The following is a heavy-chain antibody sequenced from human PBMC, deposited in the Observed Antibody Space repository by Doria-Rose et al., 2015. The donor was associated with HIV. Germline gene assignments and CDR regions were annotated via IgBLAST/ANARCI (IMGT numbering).Heavy chain of an antibody. Sequence: RLSCAASGFTFSNFGMHWVRQAPGKGLEWVAVIWHDGSNKFYADSVKGRFTISRDISKNTLFLQMDSLRAEDTAVYYCARDKTTVTTLYYFDYWGQGTLVTVSS. CDR1: GFTFSNFG. J-gene: IGHJ4*02. V-gene: IGHV3-33*01. D-gene: IGHD4-17*01. CDR2: IWHDGSNK. CDR3: ARDKTTVTTLYYFDY.